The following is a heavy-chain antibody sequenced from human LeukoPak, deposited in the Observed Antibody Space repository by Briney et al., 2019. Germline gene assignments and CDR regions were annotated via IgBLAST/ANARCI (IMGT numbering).Heavy chain of an antibody. CDR2: INAGNGNT. CDR3: ARDRGIAVADRADWFDP. D-gene: IGHD6-19*01. J-gene: IGHJ5*02. CDR1: GGTFSSYA. Sequence: ASVKVSRKASGGTFSSYAISWVRQAPGQGLEWMGWINAGNGNTKYSQKFQGRVTITRDTSASTAYMELSSLRSEDTAVYYCARDRGIAVADRADWFDPWGQGTLVTVSS. V-gene: IGHV1-3*01.